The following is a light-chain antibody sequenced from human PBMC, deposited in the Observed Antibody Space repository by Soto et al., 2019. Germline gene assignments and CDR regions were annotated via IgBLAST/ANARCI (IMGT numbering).Light chain of an antibody. CDR1: SSNIGNNY. CDR3: GTWDSSLSAGEV. CDR2: DNN. V-gene: IGLV1-51*01. J-gene: IGLJ1*01. Sequence: QAVLTQPPSVSAAPGQKVTISCTGSSSNIGNNYVSWYQQLPGTAPALLIYDNNKRPSGIPDRFSGSTYGTSATLGITGLQTGDEADYYCGTWDSSLSAGEVFGTGTKVTV.